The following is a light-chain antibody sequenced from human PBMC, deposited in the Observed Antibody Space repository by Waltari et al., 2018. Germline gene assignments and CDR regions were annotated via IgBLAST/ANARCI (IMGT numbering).Light chain of an antibody. Sequence: QSALTQPPSVSGSPGQSVTISCSGTGSDIGSYNRVSWYQQSPGTAPRLMIYEVNSRLSGVPDRCSGSKSGNAASLTISGLQAEDEADYYCSSYTTSTTQVFGTGTKVTVL. CDR3: SSYTTSTTQV. CDR2: EVN. V-gene: IGLV2-18*02. CDR1: GSDIGSYNR. J-gene: IGLJ1*01.